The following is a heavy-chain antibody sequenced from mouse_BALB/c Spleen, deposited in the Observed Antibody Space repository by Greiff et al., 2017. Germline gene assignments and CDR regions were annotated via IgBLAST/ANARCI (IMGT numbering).Heavy chain of an antibody. V-gene: IGHV2-9-2*01. Sequence: VHLVESGPGLVAPSQSLSISCTASGFSLTSYDISWMRQPPGKGLEWLGVIWTGGGTNKNSAFMSRLSIIKDNSKSQVFLKMNSLQTDDTAIYCCVRAGSYCNRFAYWGQGTLVTVSA. D-gene: IGHD2-1*01. CDR3: VRAGSYCNRFAY. J-gene: IGHJ3*01. CDR1: GFSLTSYD. CDR2: IWTGGGT.